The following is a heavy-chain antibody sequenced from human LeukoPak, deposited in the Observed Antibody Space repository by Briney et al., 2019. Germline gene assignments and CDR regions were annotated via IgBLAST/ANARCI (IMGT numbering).Heavy chain of an antibody. CDR3: ARGLRYSTGWYYFDY. D-gene: IGHD6-19*01. CDR2: IYSGGST. Sequence: GGSLRLSCVASGFTVSRNYMSWVRQAPGKGLEWVSVIYSGGSTYYADSVKGRFTISRDNSKNTLYLQMNSLRADDTAVYYCARGLRYSTGWYYFDYWGQGTLVTVSS. V-gene: IGHV3-53*01. CDR1: GFTVSRNY. J-gene: IGHJ4*02.